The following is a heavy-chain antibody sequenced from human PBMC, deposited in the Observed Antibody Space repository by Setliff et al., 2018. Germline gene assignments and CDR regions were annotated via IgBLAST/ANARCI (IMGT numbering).Heavy chain of an antibody. V-gene: IGHV4-39*01. CDR1: GASITNINYY. D-gene: IGHD6-25*01. J-gene: IGHJ6*03. Sequence: SETLSLTCTVSGASITNINYYWGLIRQPPGKGLEWIGSIFYSGRTFYNPSLKSRVTISVDTSKNQFSLKLSSVTAADTAVYYCARMSGFLYMDVWGKGTTVTVSS. CDR2: IFYSGRT. CDR3: ARMSGFLYMDV.